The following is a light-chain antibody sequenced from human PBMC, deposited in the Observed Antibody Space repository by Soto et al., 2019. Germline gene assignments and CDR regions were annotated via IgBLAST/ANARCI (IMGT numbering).Light chain of an antibody. V-gene: IGLV2-23*01. J-gene: IGLJ2*01. CDR1: SSDVGSYNL. CDR3: CSYAGSVV. CDR2: EGS. Sequence: QSALTQPASVSGSPGQSITISCTGTSSDVGSYNLVSWYQQHPGKAPKLMIYEGSKRPSGVSNRFSGSKSGNTASLTISGRQGEDEADYYCCSYAGSVVFGGGTKLTVL.